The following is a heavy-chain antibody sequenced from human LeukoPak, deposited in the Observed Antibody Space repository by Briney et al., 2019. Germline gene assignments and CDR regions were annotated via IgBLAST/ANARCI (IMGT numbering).Heavy chain of an antibody. CDR1: GFTFSSYA. Sequence: GGSLRLSCAASGFTFSSYAMHWVRQAPGKGLEYVSAISSNGGSTYYANSVKGRFTISRDNSKNTLYLQMGSLRAEDMAVYYCARGDYYDSSGYYYTSYYYHYYMDVWGKGTTVTVSS. CDR3: ARGDYYDSSGYYYTSYYYHYYMDV. D-gene: IGHD3-22*01. V-gene: IGHV3-64*01. J-gene: IGHJ6*03. CDR2: ISSNGGST.